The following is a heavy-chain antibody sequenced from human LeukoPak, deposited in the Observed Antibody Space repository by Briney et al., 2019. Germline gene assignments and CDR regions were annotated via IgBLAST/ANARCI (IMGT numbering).Heavy chain of an antibody. CDR1: EFTFTTYA. CDR3: AKDNDPRAYSAYDSYDY. J-gene: IGHJ4*02. Sequence: GGSLRLSCAASEFTFTTYAMSWVRQAPGKGLEWVSAISNTGDSTYHADSVKGRFTISRDNSKNTLFLQMNSLRAEDTAVYYCAKDNDPRAYSAYDSYDYWGQGTLVTVSS. D-gene: IGHD5-12*01. V-gene: IGHV3-23*01. CDR2: ISNTGDST.